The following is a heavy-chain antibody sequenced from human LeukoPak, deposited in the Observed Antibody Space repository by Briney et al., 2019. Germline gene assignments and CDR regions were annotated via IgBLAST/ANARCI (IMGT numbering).Heavy chain of an antibody. D-gene: IGHD5-12*01. CDR2: IRNKANNYAT. CDR3: TRVGSGYPFDY. V-gene: IGHV3-73*01. CDR1: GFTFSGSA. J-gene: IGHJ4*02. Sequence: GGSLRLSCAASGFTFSGSAMHWVRQASGKGLEWVGRIRNKANNYATTHAAAVKGRFTISRDDSQNTAYLQMNSLKTEDTAVYYCTRVGSGYPFDYWGQGTLVTVSS.